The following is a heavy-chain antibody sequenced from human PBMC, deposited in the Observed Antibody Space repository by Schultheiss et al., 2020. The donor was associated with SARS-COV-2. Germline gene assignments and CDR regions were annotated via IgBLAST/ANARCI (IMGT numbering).Heavy chain of an antibody. CDR1: GGSFSGYY. V-gene: IGHV4-34*01. CDR3: AREFSGSNYYDFDY. Sequence: SETLSLTCAVYGGSFSGYYWSWIRQPPGKGLEWIGEINHRGSTNYNPSLKSRVIISVDTSKNQFSLKLSSVTAADTAVYYCAREFSGSNYYDFDYWGQGTLVTVSS. D-gene: IGHD1-26*01. J-gene: IGHJ4*02. CDR2: INHRGST.